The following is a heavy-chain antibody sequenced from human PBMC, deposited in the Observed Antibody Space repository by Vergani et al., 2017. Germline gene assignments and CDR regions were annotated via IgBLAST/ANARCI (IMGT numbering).Heavy chain of an antibody. CDR3: ARGSLGYCSSTSCRHYYMDV. V-gene: IGHV3-11*04. Sequence: QVQLVESGGGLVKPGGSLRLSCAASGFTFSDYYMSWIRQAPGKGLEWVSYISSSGSTIYYADSVKGRFTISRDNSKNTLYLQMNSLRAEDTAVYYCARGSLGYCSSTSCRHYYMDVWGKGTTVTVSS. J-gene: IGHJ6*03. D-gene: IGHD2-2*01. CDR2: ISSSGSTI. CDR1: GFTFSDYY.